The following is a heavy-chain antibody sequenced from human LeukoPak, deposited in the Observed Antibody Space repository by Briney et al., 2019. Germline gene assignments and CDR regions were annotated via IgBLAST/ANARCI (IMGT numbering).Heavy chain of an antibody. CDR3: GRGGGYSGSFYDAFDI. D-gene: IGHD1-26*01. V-gene: IGHV3-7*04. J-gene: IGHJ3*02. Sequence: GGSLRLSCAASGFTFNYYWMSWVRQAPGKGLEWMANIKQDGSEKFYVDSVKGRFTISRDNAKNSLDLQMNSLRAEDTAVYYCGRGGGYSGSFYDAFDIWGQGTMVTVSS. CDR2: IKQDGSEK. CDR1: GFTFNYYW.